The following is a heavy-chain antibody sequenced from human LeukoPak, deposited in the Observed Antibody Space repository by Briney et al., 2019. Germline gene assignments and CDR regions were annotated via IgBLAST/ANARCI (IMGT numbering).Heavy chain of an antibody. D-gene: IGHD2-2*01. V-gene: IGHV3-21*01. J-gene: IGHJ6*04. Sequence: PGGSLRLSCAASGFTFSIYSMNWVRQAPGKGLEWVSSIGSSSNYIYYADSEKGRFTISRDNAKNSLFLQMNSLRAEDTAVYYRARDGGGYCSTTSCYPPDVWGKGTTVTVSS. CDR3: ARDGGGYCSTTSCYPPDV. CDR2: IGSSSNYI. CDR1: GFTFSIYS.